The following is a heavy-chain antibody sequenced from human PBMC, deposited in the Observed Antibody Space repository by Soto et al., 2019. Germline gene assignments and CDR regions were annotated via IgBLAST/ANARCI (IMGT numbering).Heavy chain of an antibody. CDR1: GGSFSGYY. V-gene: IGHV4-34*01. D-gene: IGHD2-2*01. CDR2: INHSGST. J-gene: IGHJ6*03. Sequence: SETLSLTCAVYGGSFSGYYWSWIRQPPGKGLEWIGEINHSGSTNYNPSLKSRVTISVDTSKNQFSLKLSSVTAADTAVYYCARAGVVVPAAMPYNYYYYYYMDVWGKGTTVTVSS. CDR3: ARAGVVVPAAMPYNYYYYYYMDV.